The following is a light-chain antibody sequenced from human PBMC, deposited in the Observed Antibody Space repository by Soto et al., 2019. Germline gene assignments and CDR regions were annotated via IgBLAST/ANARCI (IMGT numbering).Light chain of an antibody. J-gene: IGLJ3*02. CDR2: EVF. Sequence: QLVLTQPASVSGSPGQSITISCTGTSSDVGGYSFVSWYQQHPGKAPKLMIYEVFNRPSGVSTRFSDSKSANTASLTISGLQPEDEADYYCSSYAASRTWVFGGGTQLTVL. CDR1: SSDVGGYSF. V-gene: IGLV2-14*01. CDR3: SSYAASRTWV.